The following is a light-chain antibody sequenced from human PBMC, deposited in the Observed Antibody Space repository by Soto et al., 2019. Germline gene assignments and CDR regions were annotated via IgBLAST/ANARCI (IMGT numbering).Light chain of an antibody. CDR3: QQYGSSPLT. CDR1: QSVRSNY. J-gene: IGKJ4*01. Sequence: EIVLTQSPDTLSLSPGERATLSCRASQSVRSNYLAWYQQKPGQAPRFLIYDASSRATGIPDRFSGSGSGTDFTTTISRLEPEDFAVYYCQQYGSSPLTFGGGTKVEIK. CDR2: DAS. V-gene: IGKV3-20*01.